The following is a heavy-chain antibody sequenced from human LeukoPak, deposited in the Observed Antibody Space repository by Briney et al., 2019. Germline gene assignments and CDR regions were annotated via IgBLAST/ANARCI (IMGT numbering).Heavy chain of an antibody. CDR1: GGSISSYY. CDR2: IYYSGST. D-gene: IGHD6-19*01. Sequence: SETLSLTCTVSGGSISSYYWSWIRQPPGKGLEWIGYIYYSGSTNYNPSLKSRVTIPVDTSKNQFSLKLRSVTAADTAVYYCARDRKQWLRGPFDPWGQGTLVTVSS. V-gene: IGHV4-59*01. CDR3: ARDRKQWLRGPFDP. J-gene: IGHJ5*02.